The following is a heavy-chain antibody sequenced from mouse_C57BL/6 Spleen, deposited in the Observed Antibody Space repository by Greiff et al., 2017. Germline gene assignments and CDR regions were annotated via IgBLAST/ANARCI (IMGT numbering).Heavy chain of an antibody. CDR2: ISPNYGTT. D-gene: IGHD1-1*01. V-gene: IGHV1-39*01. J-gene: IGHJ2*01. CDR3: ARSGTTVVAFDY. CDR1: GYSFTDYN. Sequence: VQLQQSGPELVKPGASVKISCKASGYSFTDYNMNWVKQSNGKSLEWIGVISPNYGTTSYNQKFKGKATLTVEQSSSPAYMQLNSLTSEDSAVYYCARSGTTVVAFDYWGQGTTLTVSS.